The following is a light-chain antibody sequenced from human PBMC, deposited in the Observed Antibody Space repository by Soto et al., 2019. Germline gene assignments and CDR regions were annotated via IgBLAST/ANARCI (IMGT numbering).Light chain of an antibody. CDR2: STD. V-gene: IGLV1-47*02. CDR1: NSNIGRDF. CDR3: VAWDDSLAGYV. Sequence: QSVVTQPPSASGTPGQRVTISCSGSNSNIGRDFVSWYQQLPGAAPKLLIYSTDQRPSGVPARFSGSKSGTSASLAISGLRSEDEADYYCVAWDDSLAGYVFGTGTKLTVL. J-gene: IGLJ1*01.